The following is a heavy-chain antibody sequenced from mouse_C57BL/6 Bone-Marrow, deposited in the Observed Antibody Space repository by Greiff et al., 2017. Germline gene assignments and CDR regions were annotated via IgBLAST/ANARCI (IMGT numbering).Heavy chain of an antibody. CDR2: IYPGDGDT. J-gene: IGHJ3*01. CDR1: GYAFSSYW. Sequence: QVQLKESGAELVKPGASVKISCKASGYAFSSYWMNWVKQRPGKGLEWIGQIYPGDGDTNYNGKFKGKATLTADKSSRTAYMQLSSLTSEDSAVYFCAGSGDWDGCAYWGQGTLVTVSA. V-gene: IGHV1-80*01. D-gene: IGHD4-1*01. CDR3: AGSGDWDGCAY.